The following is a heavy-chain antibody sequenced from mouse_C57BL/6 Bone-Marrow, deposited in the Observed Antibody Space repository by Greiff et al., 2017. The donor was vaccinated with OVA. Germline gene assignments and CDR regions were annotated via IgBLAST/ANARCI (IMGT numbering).Heavy chain of an antibody. Sequence: DVMLVESGGGLVKPGGSLKLSCAASGFTFSSYAMSWVRQTPEKRLEWVATISDGGSYTYYPDNVKGRFTISRDNAKNNLYLQMSHLKSEDTAMYYCARGGLVYAMDYWGQGTSVTVSS. CDR3: ARGGLVYAMDY. J-gene: IGHJ4*01. D-gene: IGHD2-4*01. V-gene: IGHV5-4*03. CDR2: ISDGGSYT. CDR1: GFTFSSYA.